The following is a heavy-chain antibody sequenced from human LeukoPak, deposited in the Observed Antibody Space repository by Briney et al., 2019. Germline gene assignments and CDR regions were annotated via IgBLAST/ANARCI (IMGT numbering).Heavy chain of an antibody. CDR2: IRYGGTNE. D-gene: IGHD3-9*01. V-gene: IGHV3-30*02. CDR3: ARDQHYDVLTAFGLDV. Sequence: GGSLRLSCAASGFTFSSFGMHWVRQAPGKGLEWVAFIRYGGTNEYYADSVKGRFTISRDNSKNTLSLLMNDLRVEDTAVYYCARDQHYDVLTAFGLDVWGQGTTVTVSS. CDR1: GFTFSSFG. J-gene: IGHJ6*02.